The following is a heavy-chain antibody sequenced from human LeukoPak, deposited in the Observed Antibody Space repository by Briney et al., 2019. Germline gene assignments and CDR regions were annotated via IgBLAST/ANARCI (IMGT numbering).Heavy chain of an antibody. CDR1: GFTFSNAW. CDR2: IKSETDGGTT. J-gene: IGHJ4*02. D-gene: IGHD3-10*01. V-gene: IGHV3-15*01. Sequence: GGSLRLSCAAPGFTFSNAWLNWVRQAPGKGLEWVGHIKSETDGGTTDYAAPVKGRFTISRDDSKNTLFLQMNSLKTEDTAVYYCTLPWGSGSYYDYWGQGTLVTVSS. CDR3: TLPWGSGSYYDY.